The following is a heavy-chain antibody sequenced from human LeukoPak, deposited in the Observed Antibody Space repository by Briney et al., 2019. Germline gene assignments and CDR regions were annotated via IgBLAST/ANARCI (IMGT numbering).Heavy chain of an antibody. Sequence: SETLSLTCAVYGGSFSGYCWSWIRQPPGKGLEWIGEINHSGSTNYNPSLKSRVTISVDTSKNQFSLKLSSVTAADTAVYYCARGGIVVVVAARRFDPWGQGTLVTVSS. J-gene: IGHJ5*02. V-gene: IGHV4-34*01. CDR3: ARGGIVVVVAARRFDP. CDR2: INHSGST. D-gene: IGHD2-15*01. CDR1: GGSFSGYC.